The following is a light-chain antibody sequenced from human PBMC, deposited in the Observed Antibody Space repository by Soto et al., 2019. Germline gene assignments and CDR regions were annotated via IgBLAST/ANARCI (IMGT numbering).Light chain of an antibody. J-gene: IGLJ2*01. CDR2: DDY. CDR3: GTWDRSLSVVL. CDR1: SSNIGNNY. V-gene: IGLV1-51*01. Sequence: QSVLTQPPSVSAAPGQKVTISCSGSSSNIGNNYVSWYQQLPGTAPKLLIYDDYKRPSGIPDRFSGSKSGTSATLGITGLQTGDEAHYYCGTWDRSLSVVLFGGGTKLTVL.